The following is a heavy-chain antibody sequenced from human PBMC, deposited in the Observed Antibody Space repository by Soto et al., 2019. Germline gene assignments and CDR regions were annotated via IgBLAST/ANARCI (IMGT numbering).Heavy chain of an antibody. CDR3: ARRLKAYYYYYGMDV. CDR1: GGSISSSNW. CDR2: IYHSGST. J-gene: IGHJ6*02. V-gene: IGHV4-4*02. Sequence: PSETLSLTCAVSGGSISSSNWWSWVRQPPGKGLEWIGEIYHSGSTNYNPSLESRVTISVDKSKNQFSLKLSSVTAADTAVYYCARRLKAYYYYYGMDVWGQGTTVTVSS.